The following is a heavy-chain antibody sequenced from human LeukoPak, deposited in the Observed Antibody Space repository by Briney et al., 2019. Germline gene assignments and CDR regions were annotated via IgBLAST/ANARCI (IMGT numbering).Heavy chain of an antibody. V-gene: IGHV4-34*01. CDR1: GGSFSGYY. J-gene: IGHJ6*03. CDR2: INHSGST. Sequence: SETLSLTCAVYGGSFSGYYWSWIRQPPGKGLEWIGEINHSGSTNYNPSLKGRVTISVDTSKNQFSLKLSSVTAADTAVYYCARDRHSSSWRHYYYYMDVWGKGTTVTISS. D-gene: IGHD6-13*01. CDR3: ARDRHSSSWRHYYYYMDV.